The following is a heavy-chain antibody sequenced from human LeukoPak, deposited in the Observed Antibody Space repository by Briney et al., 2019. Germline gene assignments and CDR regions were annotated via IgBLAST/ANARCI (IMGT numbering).Heavy chain of an antibody. V-gene: IGHV5-51*01. CDR3: ARNPLVAVPAVSVGDGFDI. D-gene: IGHD2-2*01. J-gene: IGHJ3*02. CDR2: IYPGDSDT. CDR1: GYSFTTYW. Sequence: GESLQISCKGSGYSFTTYWIGWVRQMPGKGLEWMGIIYPGDSDTRYSPSFQGQVTISADKSISTAYLHWSSLKASDTATYYCARNPLVAVPAVSVGDGFDIWGQGTMVTVSS.